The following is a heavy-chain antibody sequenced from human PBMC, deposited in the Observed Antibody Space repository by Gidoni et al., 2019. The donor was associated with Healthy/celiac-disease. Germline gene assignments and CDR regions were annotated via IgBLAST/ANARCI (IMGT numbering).Heavy chain of an antibody. CDR3: ARESVGRGGNPAGLDP. CDR1: GGTFSSYT. V-gene: IGHV1-69*08. J-gene: IGHJ5*02. Sequence: QVQLVQSGAEVKKPGSSVKVSCKASGGTFSSYTISWVRQAPGQGLEWMGRIIPILGIANYAQKFQGRVTITADKSTSTAYMELSSLRSEDTAVYYCARESVGRGGNPAGLDPWGQGTLVTVSS. D-gene: IGHD2-15*01. CDR2: IIPILGIA.